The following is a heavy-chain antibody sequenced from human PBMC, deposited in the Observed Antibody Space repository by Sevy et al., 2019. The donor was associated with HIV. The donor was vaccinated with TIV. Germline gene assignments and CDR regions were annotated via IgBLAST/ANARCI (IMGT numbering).Heavy chain of an antibody. Sequence: SETLSLTCTVSGASIRVSSYYWAWIRQPPGKGLEWIGNIYSYGETYYNSSLKSRVTISVDTSRNKFSLSLTSVTAADTAIYFCARSMQQQLDAFDIWGQGTMVTVSS. D-gene: IGHD6-13*01. CDR1: GASIRVSSYY. CDR3: ARSMQQQLDAFDI. CDR2: IYSYGET. J-gene: IGHJ3*02. V-gene: IGHV4-39*01.